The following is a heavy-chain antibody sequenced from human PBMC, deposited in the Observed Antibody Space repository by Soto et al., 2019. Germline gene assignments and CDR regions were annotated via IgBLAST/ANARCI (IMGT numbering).Heavy chain of an antibody. J-gene: IGHJ4*02. CDR3: ARGESVVGDY. V-gene: IGHV1-3*05. CDR1: GYTFTSYA. CDR2: INAGNGNT. Sequence: QVQLVQSGAEEKKPGASVKVSCKASGYTFTSYAMHWVRQAPGQRLEWMGWINAGNGNTKCSQKFQDRVTITRDTSASTAYMEPSSLRSEETAVYYCARGESVVGDYWGQGTLVTVSS. D-gene: IGHD2-15*01.